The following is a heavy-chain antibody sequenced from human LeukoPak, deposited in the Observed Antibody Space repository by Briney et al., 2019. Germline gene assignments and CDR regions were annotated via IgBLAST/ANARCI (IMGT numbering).Heavy chain of an antibody. CDR3: ARASDWNYVYFDY. CDR2: IYYSGST. D-gene: IGHD1-7*01. J-gene: IGHJ4*02. CDR1: GGSISSSSYY. Sequence: SETLSLTCTVSGGSISSSSYYWGWIRQPPGKGLEWTGSIYYSGSTYYNPSLKSRVTISVDTSKNQFSLKLSSVTAADTAVYYCARASDWNYVYFDYWGQGTLVTVSS. V-gene: IGHV4-39*07.